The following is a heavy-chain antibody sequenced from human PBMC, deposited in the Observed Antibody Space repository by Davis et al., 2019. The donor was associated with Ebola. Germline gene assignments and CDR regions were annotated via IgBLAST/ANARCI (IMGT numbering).Heavy chain of an antibody. J-gene: IGHJ5*02. D-gene: IGHD6-25*01. V-gene: IGHV4-34*01. CDR1: GGPFSGYY. CDR2: INHSGST. Sequence: MPSETLSLTCAVYGGPFSGYYWSWIRQPPGKGLEWIGEINHSGSTNYNPSLKSRVTISVDTSKNQFSLKLSSVTAADTAVYYCARIIGYFRFDPWGQGTLVTVSS. CDR3: ARIIGYFRFDP.